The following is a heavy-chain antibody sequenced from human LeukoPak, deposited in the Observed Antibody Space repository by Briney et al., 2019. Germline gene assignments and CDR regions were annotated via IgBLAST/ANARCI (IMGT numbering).Heavy chain of an antibody. Sequence: SETLSLTCAVYGWSFSGYHWRWIRQPPGKGLEWIGEISHSGSTNYNPSLKSRVTISVDTSKQQFSLNLSSVTAADTAVYYCALVVDYSGSGTYLVDYWGQGTLVTVSS. CDR3: ALVVDYSGSGTYLVDY. V-gene: IGHV4-34*01. J-gene: IGHJ4*02. D-gene: IGHD3-10*01. CDR1: GWSFSGYH. CDR2: ISHSGST.